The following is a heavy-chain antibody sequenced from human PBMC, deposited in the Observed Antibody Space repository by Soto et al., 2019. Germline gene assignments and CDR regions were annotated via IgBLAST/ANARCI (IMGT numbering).Heavy chain of an antibody. D-gene: IGHD3-22*01. CDR2: ISAYNGNT. V-gene: IGHV1-18*04. J-gene: IGHJ5*02. CDR3: ARVTMATHYDSSGYYSHWFDP. CDR1: GYTFTSYG. Sequence: ASVKVSCKASGYTFTSYGISWVRQAPGQGLEWMGWISAYNGNTNYAQKLQGRVTMTTDTSTSTAYMELRSLRSDDTAVYYCARVTMATHYDSSGYYSHWFDPWGQGTLVTVSS.